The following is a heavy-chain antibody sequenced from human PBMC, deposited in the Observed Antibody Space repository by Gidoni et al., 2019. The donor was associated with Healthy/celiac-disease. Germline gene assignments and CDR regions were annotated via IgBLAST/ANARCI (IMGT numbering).Heavy chain of an antibody. D-gene: IGHD1-20*01. CDR1: GYPLNELS. CDR3: ATGVGITGTHYYYYYMDV. CDR2: FDPEDGET. J-gene: IGHJ6*03. Sequence: QVQLVQSGAEVKTPGASVKVSCKVSGYPLNELSMHWVRQAPGKGLEWMGGFDPEDGETIYAQKFQGRVTMTEDTSTDTAYMELSSLRSEDTAVYYCATGVGITGTHYYYYYMDVWGKGTTVTVSS. V-gene: IGHV1-24*01.